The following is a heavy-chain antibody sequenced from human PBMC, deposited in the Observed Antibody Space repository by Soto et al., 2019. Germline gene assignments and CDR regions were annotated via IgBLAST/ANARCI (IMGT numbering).Heavy chain of an antibody. J-gene: IGHJ4*02. V-gene: IGHV3-21*06. Sequence: GGSLRLSCAASGFTFTRYSMNWVRQAPGKGLEWVSSISSTTNYIYYGDSMKGRFTISRDDAKNSLYLEMNSLRAEDTAVYYCARESEDLTSNFDYWGQGTLVTVSP. CDR2: ISSTTNYI. CDR1: GFTFTRYS. CDR3: ARESEDLTSNFDY.